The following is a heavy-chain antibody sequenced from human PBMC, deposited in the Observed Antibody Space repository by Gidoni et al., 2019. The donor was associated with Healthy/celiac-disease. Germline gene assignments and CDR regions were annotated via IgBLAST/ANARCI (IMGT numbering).Heavy chain of an antibody. CDR3: AGVPHCSSTSCYYYYGMDV. CDR2: IDPSDSYT. D-gene: IGHD2-2*01. CDR1: GSSFTSYW. Sequence: EVQLVQSGAEVKKPGESLRLSGKGSGSSFTSYWISWVRQMPGKGLEWMGRIDPSDSYTNYSPSFQGHVTISADKSISTAYLQWSSLKASDTAMYYCAGVPHCSSTSCYYYYGMDVWGQGTTVTVSS. V-gene: IGHV5-10-1*03. J-gene: IGHJ6*02.